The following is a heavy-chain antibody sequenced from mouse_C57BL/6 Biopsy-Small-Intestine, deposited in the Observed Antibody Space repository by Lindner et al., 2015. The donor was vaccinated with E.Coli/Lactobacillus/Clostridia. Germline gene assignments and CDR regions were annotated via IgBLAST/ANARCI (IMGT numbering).Heavy chain of an antibody. Sequence: VQLQESGPGMVKPSQSLSLTCTVTGYSITSGYDWHWIRHFPGNKLEWMGYMSYSGSTNYNPSLKSRISITHDTSKNHFFLKLNSVTTEDTATYYCARYYYGSSAYFDVWGTGTTVTVSS. J-gene: IGHJ1*03. CDR1: GYSITSGYD. D-gene: IGHD1-1*01. V-gene: IGHV3-1*01. CDR2: MSYSGST. CDR3: ARYYYGSSAYFDV.